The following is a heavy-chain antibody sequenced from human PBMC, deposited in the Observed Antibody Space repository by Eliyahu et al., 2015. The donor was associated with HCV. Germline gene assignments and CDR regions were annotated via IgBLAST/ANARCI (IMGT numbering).Heavy chain of an antibody. Sequence: EVQLVESGGGLVKPGGSLRLSCAASGFTFSSYSMNWVRQAPGKGLEWVSSISSSSSYIYYADSVKGRFTLFRDNAKNSLYLQMNSLRAEDTAVYYCARDGRVPAAMVGWGQGTLVTVSS. V-gene: IGHV3-21*01. D-gene: IGHD2-2*01. CDR2: ISSSSSYI. J-gene: IGHJ4*02. CDR3: ARDGRVPAAMVG. CDR1: GFTFSSYS.